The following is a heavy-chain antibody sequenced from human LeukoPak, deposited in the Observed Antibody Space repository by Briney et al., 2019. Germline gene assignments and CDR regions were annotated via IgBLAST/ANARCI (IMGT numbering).Heavy chain of an antibody. CDR3: ARNFGY. J-gene: IGHJ4*02. Sequence: SETLSLTCAVSGASSGNWWGWVRQPPGRGLEWIGEIYDSGGTNYNPSLKSRVTISVDKSKNQFSLKMTSVTAADTGIYYCARNFGYWGQGILVTVSS. CDR2: IYDSGGT. V-gene: IGHV4-4*02. CDR1: GASSGNW.